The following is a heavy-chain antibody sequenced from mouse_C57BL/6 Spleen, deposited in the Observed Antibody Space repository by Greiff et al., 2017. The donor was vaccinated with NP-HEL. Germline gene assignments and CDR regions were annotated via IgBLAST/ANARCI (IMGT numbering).Heavy chain of an antibody. CDR1: GYTFTDYY. Sequence: VQLQQSGPELVKPGASVKISCKASGYTFTDYYMNWVKQSPGKSLEWIGDINPNNGGTSYNQKFKGKATLTVAKSSSTAYMELRGLTSEDSAVYYCARSRHFDYWGKGTTLTVSS. CDR3: ARSRHFDY. V-gene: IGHV1-26*01. J-gene: IGHJ2*01. CDR2: INPNNGGT.